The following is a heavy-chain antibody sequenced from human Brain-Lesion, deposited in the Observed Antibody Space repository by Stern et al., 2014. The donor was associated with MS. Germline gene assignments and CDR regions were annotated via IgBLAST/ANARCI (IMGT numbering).Heavy chain of an antibody. CDR3: ARDQRGITIFGVVTDYYYLGMDV. J-gene: IGHJ6*02. V-gene: IGHV1-2*02. D-gene: IGHD3-3*01. Sequence: VQLVQSGAEVKKPGASVKVSCKTSGYIFTGYYIHWVRQAPGQGLEWMAWINPNHGGTKYAQKVQGRLTMSRDTSIRPAELQRSSLTSDDTAVYYCARDQRGITIFGVVTDYYYLGMDVWGQGTTVTVSS. CDR2: INPNHGGT. CDR1: GYIFTGYY.